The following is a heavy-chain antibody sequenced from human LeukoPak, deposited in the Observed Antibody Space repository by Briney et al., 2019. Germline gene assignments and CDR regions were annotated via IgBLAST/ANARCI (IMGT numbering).Heavy chain of an antibody. D-gene: IGHD3-9*01. CDR2: FDPEDGET. Sequence: ASVTVSCKVSGYTLTDLSIHWVRQAPGKGLEWMGGFDPEDGETIYAQKFQGRVAMTEDTSTDTAYMQLSSLRSEDTAVYYCATDLRYFDWLRFWGQGTLVTVSS. J-gene: IGHJ4*02. CDR3: ATDLRYFDWLRF. V-gene: IGHV1-24*01. CDR1: GYTLTDLS.